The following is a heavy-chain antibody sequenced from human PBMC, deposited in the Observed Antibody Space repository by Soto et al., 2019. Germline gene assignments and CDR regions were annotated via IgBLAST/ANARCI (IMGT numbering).Heavy chain of an antibody. D-gene: IGHD7-27*01. CDR3: AKDLLGPGRAYGMDV. Sequence: QVQLVESGGGVVQPGRSLRLSCAASGFTFSSYGMHWVRQAPGKGLEWVAVISYDGSNKYYADSVKGRFTISRDNSKNSLSLHMNSLIAEDTAVYYCAKDLLGPGRAYGMDVWGQGTTVPVSS. CDR2: ISYDGSNK. V-gene: IGHV3-30*18. CDR1: GFTFSSYG. J-gene: IGHJ6*02.